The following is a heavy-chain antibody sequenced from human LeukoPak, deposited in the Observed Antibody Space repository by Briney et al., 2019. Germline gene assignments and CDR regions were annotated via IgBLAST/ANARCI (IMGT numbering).Heavy chain of an antibody. Sequence: ASVKVSCTASGYTFRIHDFNWVRQAPGQGLEWMGWLSPKTGRTGYAPKFQGRVYMTTNATLSTAYMELSSLRSDDAAVYFCARESERNDGWFDAWGQGTLVTVSS. CDR1: GYTFRIHD. D-gene: IGHD1-1*01. CDR2: LSPKTGRT. J-gene: IGHJ5*02. CDR3: ARESERNDGWFDA. V-gene: IGHV1-8*01.